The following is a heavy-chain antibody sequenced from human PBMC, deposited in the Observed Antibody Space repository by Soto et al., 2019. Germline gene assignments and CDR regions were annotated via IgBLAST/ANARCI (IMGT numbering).Heavy chain of an antibody. V-gene: IGHV1-69*02. Sequence: QVQLVQSGAEVKKPGSSVKVSCKASGGTFSSYTISWVRQAPGQGLEWMGRIIPILGIANYAQKFQGRVTITADKSPSTAYMELSSLRSEDTAVYYCARVARFVPESELAVAGWFDPWGQGTLVTVSS. CDR1: GGTFSSYT. CDR3: ARVARFVPESELAVAGWFDP. CDR2: IIPILGIA. J-gene: IGHJ5*02. D-gene: IGHD6-19*01.